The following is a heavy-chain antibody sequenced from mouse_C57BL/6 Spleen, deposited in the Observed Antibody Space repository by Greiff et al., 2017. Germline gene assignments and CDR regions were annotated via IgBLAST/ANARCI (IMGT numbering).Heavy chain of an antibody. CDR2: IYPGDGDT. Sequence: VKVVESGPELVKPGASVKISCKASGYAFSSSWMNWVKQRPGKGLEWIGRIYPGDGDTNYNGKFKGKATLTADKSSSTAYMQLSSLTSEDSAVYFCARSELGYWYFDVWGTGTTVTVSS. V-gene: IGHV1-82*01. CDR1: GYAFSSSW. D-gene: IGHD4-1*01. J-gene: IGHJ1*03. CDR3: ARSELGYWYFDV.